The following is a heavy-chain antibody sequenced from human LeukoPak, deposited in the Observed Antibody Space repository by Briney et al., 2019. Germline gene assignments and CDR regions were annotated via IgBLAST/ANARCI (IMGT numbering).Heavy chain of an antibody. J-gene: IGHJ4*02. CDR1: GYTFTSYN. CDR3: ARSSIIAAAGPYYFDY. D-gene: IGHD6-13*01. V-gene: IGHV1-46*01. Sequence: ASVKVSCKASGYTFTSYNMHWVRQAPGQGLEWMGIINPSGGSTNYAQKFQGRVTITADKSTSTAYMELSSLRSEDTAVYYCARSSIIAAAGPYYFDYWGQGTLVTVSS. CDR2: INPSGGST.